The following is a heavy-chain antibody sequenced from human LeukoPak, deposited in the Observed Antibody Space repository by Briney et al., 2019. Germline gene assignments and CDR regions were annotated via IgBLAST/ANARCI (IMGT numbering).Heavy chain of an antibody. Sequence: SETLSLTCTVSGGSISSGGYYWSWIRQPPGKGLGWIGYIYHSGSTYYNPSLKSRVTISVDRSKNQFSLKLSSVTAADTAVCYCARSSTIFGVVYNAFDIWGQGTMVTVSS. D-gene: IGHD3-3*01. CDR2: IYHSGST. CDR3: ARSSTIFGVVYNAFDI. V-gene: IGHV4-30-2*01. CDR1: GGSISSGGYY. J-gene: IGHJ3*02.